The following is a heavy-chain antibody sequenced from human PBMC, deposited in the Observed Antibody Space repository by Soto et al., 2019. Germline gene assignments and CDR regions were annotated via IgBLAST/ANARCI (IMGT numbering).Heavy chain of an antibody. Sequence: GGSLRLSCAASGFTFSNAWRSWVRQAPGKGLEWVGRIKSKTDGGTTDYAAPVKGRFTISRDDSKNTLYLQMNSLKTEDTAVYYCTTQGLTLVSCSSTSCAIYYWGQGTLVTVSS. D-gene: IGHD2-2*01. V-gene: IGHV3-15*01. CDR3: TTQGLTLVSCSSTSCAIYY. J-gene: IGHJ4*02. CDR2: IKSKTDGGTT. CDR1: GFTFSNAW.